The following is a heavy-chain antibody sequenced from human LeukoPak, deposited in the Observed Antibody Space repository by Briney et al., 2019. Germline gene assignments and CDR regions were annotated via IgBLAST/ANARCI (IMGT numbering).Heavy chain of an antibody. V-gene: IGHV1-8*01. D-gene: IGHD6-19*01. Sequence: ASVKVSCKASGDSFTSYDINWVRQATGQGLEWMGWMNPNSGNTGYAQKFQGRVTMTRNTSISTAYMELSSLRSEDTAVYYCARGKQQWLVRAAFDIWGQGTMVTVSS. CDR2: MNPNSGNT. J-gene: IGHJ3*02. CDR3: ARGKQQWLVRAAFDI. CDR1: GDSFTSYD.